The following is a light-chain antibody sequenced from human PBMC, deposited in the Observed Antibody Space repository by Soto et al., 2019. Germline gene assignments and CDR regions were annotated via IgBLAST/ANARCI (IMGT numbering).Light chain of an antibody. CDR2: VAS. J-gene: IGKJ1*01. Sequence: DIQMTQSPSSLSASVGDRVTITCRASQGISNYLAWYQQQPGKVPKLLIYVASTLQSGVPSRFSGSRSGTEFTLTISSLQPEDVPTYYCQKYNSAPWTFGQGTKVEIK. V-gene: IGKV1-27*01. CDR3: QKYNSAPWT. CDR1: QGISNY.